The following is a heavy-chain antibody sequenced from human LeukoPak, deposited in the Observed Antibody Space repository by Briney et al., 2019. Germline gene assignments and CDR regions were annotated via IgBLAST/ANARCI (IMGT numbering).Heavy chain of an antibody. J-gene: IGHJ6*02. D-gene: IGHD1-7*01. V-gene: IGHV3-30*18. CDR2: ISYDGSDK. Sequence: GGSLRLSCAASGFTFSSYGMHWVRQAPGKGLEWVTVISYDGSDKYYADSVKGRFTISRDNSKNTLYLRMNSLRAEDTAVYYCAKDSTGYNWNYGWWYYYYGMDVWGQGTTVTVSS. CDR1: GFTFSSYG. CDR3: AKDSTGYNWNYGWWYYYYGMDV.